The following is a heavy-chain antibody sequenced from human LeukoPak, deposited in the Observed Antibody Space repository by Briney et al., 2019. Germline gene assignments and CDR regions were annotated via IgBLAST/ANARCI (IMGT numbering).Heavy chain of an antibody. Sequence: GGSLRLSCAGSGFALKSYSLTWVRQAPGKGLEWVSSISSTSAYIHYADSVKGRFTISRDNSKNTLYLQMNSLRAEDTAVYYCARDWYSSFTFDYWGQGTLVTVSS. CDR2: ISSTSAYI. V-gene: IGHV3-21*01. CDR1: GFALKSYS. CDR3: ARDWYSSFTFDY. D-gene: IGHD6-13*01. J-gene: IGHJ4*02.